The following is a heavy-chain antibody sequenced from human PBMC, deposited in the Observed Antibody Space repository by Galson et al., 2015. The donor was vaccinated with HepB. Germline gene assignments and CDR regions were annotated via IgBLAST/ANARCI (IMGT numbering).Heavy chain of an antibody. D-gene: IGHD3-10*01. CDR3: ARGTYYYGSGSWQSRISDAFDI. Sequence: SVKVSCKASGGTFSSYAISWVRQAPGQGLEWMGGIIPIFGTANYAQKFQGRVTITADESTSTAYMELSSLRSEDTAVYYCARGTYYYGSGSWQSRISDAFDIWGQGTMVTVSS. CDR2: IIPIFGTA. J-gene: IGHJ3*02. CDR1: GGTFSSYA. V-gene: IGHV1-69*13.